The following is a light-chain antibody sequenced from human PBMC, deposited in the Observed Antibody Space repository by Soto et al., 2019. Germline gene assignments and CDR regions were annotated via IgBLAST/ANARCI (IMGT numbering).Light chain of an antibody. CDR3: QQYNNWPHT. CDR1: QSVSSN. J-gene: IGKJ2*01. V-gene: IGKV3-15*01. Sequence: ITQSPATLSVSPGERATLSCRASQSVSSNLAWYQQKPGQAPRLLIYGASTRATGIPARFSGSGSGTEFTLTISSLQSEDFAVYYCQQYNNWPHTFGQGTKLEIK. CDR2: GAS.